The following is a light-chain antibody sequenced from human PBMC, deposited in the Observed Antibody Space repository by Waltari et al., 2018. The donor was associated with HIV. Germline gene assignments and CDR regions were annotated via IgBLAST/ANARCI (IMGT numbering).Light chain of an antibody. J-gene: IGLJ2*01. CDR3: TSYEGKNNLV. Sequence: QSALTQPPSAPGSPGQSLPISCTGTSTDVPTYNSVSWYQQHPGEAPKILIYEVNKRPSGVPDRFSGSKSGNTASLTVSGLQADDEADYYCTSYEGKNNLVFGGGTKLTVL. CDR1: STDVPTYNS. CDR2: EVN. V-gene: IGLV2-8*01.